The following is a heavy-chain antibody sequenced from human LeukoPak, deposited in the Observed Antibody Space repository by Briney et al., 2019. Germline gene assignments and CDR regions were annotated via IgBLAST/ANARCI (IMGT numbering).Heavy chain of an antibody. CDR1: GFTFSSYG. CDR2: IRYDGSNK. J-gene: IGHJ4*02. D-gene: IGHD6-19*01. CDR3: AKGYGASGWTSLDY. Sequence: GGSLRLPCAASGFTFSSYGMQWVRQAPGKGLEWVAFIRYDGSNKYYADSVKGRFTISRDNSKNTLYLQMNSLRAEDTAVYYCAKGYGASGWTSLDYWGQGTLVTVSS. V-gene: IGHV3-30*02.